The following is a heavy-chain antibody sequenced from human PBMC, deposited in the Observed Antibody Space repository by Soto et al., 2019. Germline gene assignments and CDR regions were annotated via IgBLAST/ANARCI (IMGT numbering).Heavy chain of an antibody. J-gene: IGHJ6*02. V-gene: IGHV4-59*08. CDR2: FRSGGGT. D-gene: IGHD3-10*01. CDR1: GDSISSYN. CDR3: VRQGIGVLHGLVDV. Sequence: QVQLQESGPGLVKPSETLSLTCTVSGDSISSYNLAWIRQPPGKGLEWIGYFRSGGGTSYNPSLKSPVAIAADTSMKQFSLRLRSVTAADPAVYYCVRQGIGVLHGLVDVWGQGTTVTVSS.